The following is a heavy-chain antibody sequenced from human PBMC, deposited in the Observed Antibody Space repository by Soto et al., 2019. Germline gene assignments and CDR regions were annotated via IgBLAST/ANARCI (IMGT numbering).Heavy chain of an antibody. CDR1: GFSLSTGGVG. CDR2: IYWDDDK. Sequence: QITLKESGPSLVKPTQTLTLTCTFSGFSLSTGGVGVGWIRQPPGKALEWLALIYWDDDKRYSPSLRSRLTVTKDTSKTQVVLTMTNMDHVDTATYYCAHSRCGGDCLQSYSSHYYYGIDVWGQGTTVTVSS. CDR3: AHSRCGGDCLQSYSSHYYYGIDV. V-gene: IGHV2-5*02. D-gene: IGHD2-21*02. J-gene: IGHJ6*02.